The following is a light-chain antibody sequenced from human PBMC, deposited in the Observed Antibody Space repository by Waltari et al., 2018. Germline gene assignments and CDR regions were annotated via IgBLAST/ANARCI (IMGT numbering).Light chain of an antibody. CDR3: CSYAGSYTWV. V-gene: IGLV2-11*01. CDR1: KHDLGSYNY. CDR2: DVT. Sequence: SALTQPRPVSGSPGQSVTISCSGTKHDLGSYNYVSWYQQHPGKAPKLIILDVTKRPSGVPDRLSGSKSGNTASLTISGLRAEDEAEYYCCSYAGSYTWVFGGGTKLTVV. J-gene: IGLJ3*02.